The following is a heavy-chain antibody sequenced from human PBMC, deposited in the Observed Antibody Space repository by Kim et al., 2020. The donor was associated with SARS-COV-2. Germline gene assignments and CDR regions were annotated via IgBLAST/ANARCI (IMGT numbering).Heavy chain of an antibody. Sequence: SVKVSCKASGGTFSSYAISWVRQAPGQGLEWMGGIIPIFGTANYAQKFQGRVTITADESTSTAYMELSSLRSEDTAVYYCASPKNKYSSSWLHYYYYGMHVWGQGTTVTVSS. V-gene: IGHV1-69*13. D-gene: IGHD6-13*01. J-gene: IGHJ6*02. CDR1: GGTFSSYA. CDR2: IIPIFGTA. CDR3: ASPKNKYSSSWLHYYYYGMHV.